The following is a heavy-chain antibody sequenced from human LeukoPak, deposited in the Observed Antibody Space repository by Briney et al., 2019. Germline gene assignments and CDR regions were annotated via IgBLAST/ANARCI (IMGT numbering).Heavy chain of an antibody. CDR1: GFTFSSYA. V-gene: IGHV3-23*01. J-gene: IGHJ4*02. D-gene: IGHD3-3*01. Sequence: GGSLRLSCAASGFTFSSYAMSWVRQAPGKGLEWVSAISGSGGSTYYADSVKGRFTISRDNSKNTLYLQMNSLRAEDTAVYYCANGLGGITIFGVVQPPYYFDFWGQGTLVTVSS. CDR3: ANGLGGITIFGVVQPPYYFDF. CDR2: ISGSGGST.